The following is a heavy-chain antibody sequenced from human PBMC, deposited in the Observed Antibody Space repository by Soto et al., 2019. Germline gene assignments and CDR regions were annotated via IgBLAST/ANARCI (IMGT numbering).Heavy chain of an antibody. D-gene: IGHD2-2*01. Sequence: QVQLVESGGGVVQPGRSLRLSCAASGFTFSSNDMHWVRQAPGKGLEWVAVISYDGSNKYYADSVKGRFTISRDNSKNTLYLQMNSLRAEDTAVYYCAKDLIVVVPAASHYGMDVWGQGTTVTVSS. V-gene: IGHV3-30*18. CDR1: GFTFSSND. CDR3: AKDLIVVVPAASHYGMDV. J-gene: IGHJ6*02. CDR2: ISYDGSNK.